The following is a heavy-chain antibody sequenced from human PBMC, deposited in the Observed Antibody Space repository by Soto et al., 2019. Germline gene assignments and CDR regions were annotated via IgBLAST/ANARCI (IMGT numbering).Heavy chain of an antibody. Sequence: EVQLLESGGGLVQPGGSLTLSCAASGSTFNTYGMTWVRQAPGKGLEWVSTVSGSGGGTYYADSVKGRFTISRVNSKNTMYLQMSNLRAEDTAVYFCARIGPYCGGDCYPDFDFWGLGTPVTVSS. CDR2: VSGSGGGT. D-gene: IGHD2-21*02. CDR1: GSTFNTYG. J-gene: IGHJ4*02. CDR3: ARIGPYCGGDCYPDFDF. V-gene: IGHV3-23*01.